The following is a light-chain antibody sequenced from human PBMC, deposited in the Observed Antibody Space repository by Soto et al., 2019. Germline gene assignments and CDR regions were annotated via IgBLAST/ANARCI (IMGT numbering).Light chain of an antibody. V-gene: IGKV3-15*01. CDR3: QQYNNRSYT. CDR2: GAS. CDR1: QSISTD. Sequence: EIMMTQSPDTLSVSPGERATVSCRASQSISTDFAWFQLKPGQAPRLLIYGASTRAPDVPARFSGSESGTEFTLTISSLQSEDFAVYYCQQYNNRSYTFGQGTKLEIK. J-gene: IGKJ2*01.